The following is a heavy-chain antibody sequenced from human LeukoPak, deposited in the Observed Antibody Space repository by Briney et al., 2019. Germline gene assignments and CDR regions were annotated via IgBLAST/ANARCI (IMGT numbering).Heavy chain of an antibody. Sequence: GGSLRLSCAASGFTFSSYAMHWVRQAPGQGLEWMGWINPNSGGTNYAQKFQGRVTMTRDTSISTAYMELSRLRSDDTAVYYCARYSMVRGVGDWGQGTLVTVSS. V-gene: IGHV1-2*02. D-gene: IGHD3-10*01. J-gene: IGHJ4*02. CDR3: ARYSMVRGVGD. CDR2: INPNSGGT. CDR1: GFTFSSYA.